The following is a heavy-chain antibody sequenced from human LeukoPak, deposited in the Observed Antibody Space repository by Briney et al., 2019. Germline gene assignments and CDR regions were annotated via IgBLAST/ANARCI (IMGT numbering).Heavy chain of an antibody. CDR3: AKGGYCSGGSCYFSYYFDY. V-gene: IGHV3-23*01. D-gene: IGHD2-15*01. J-gene: IGHJ4*02. CDR1: GFTFSSYA. Sequence: GGSLRLSCAASGFTFSSYAMSWVRQAPGKGLEWVSAISGSGGSTYYADSVKGRFTISRDNSKNTLYLQMNSLRAEDTAVYYCAKGGYCSGGSCYFSYYFDYWGQGTLVTVSS. CDR2: ISGSGGST.